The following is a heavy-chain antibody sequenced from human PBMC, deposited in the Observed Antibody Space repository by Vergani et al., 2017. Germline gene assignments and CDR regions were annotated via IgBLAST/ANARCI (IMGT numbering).Heavy chain of an antibody. CDR3: AKVGRSEVACTFGAFDI. J-gene: IGHJ3*02. D-gene: IGHD6-19*01. V-gene: IGHV3-23*01. CDR2: LSASDRRT. Sequence: EVQLLESGGDLVQPGGSLRLSCAASGFTFIMHAMSWVRQAPGKGLEWVSTLSASDRRTHYADSVKGRFTISRDISKNTLVLHMNSLRPEDTAVYYCAKVGRSEVACTFGAFDIWGQGTMVTVSS. CDR1: GFTFIMHA.